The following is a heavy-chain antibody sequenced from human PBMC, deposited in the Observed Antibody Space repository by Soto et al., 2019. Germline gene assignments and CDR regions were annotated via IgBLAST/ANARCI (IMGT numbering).Heavy chain of an antibody. CDR2: ISAYNGNT. CDR1: GYTFTSYG. J-gene: IGHJ4*02. D-gene: IGHD6-6*01. CDR3: ARDSQSIAARPPPLPLDY. V-gene: IGHV1-18*01. Sequence: ASVKVSCKASGYTFTSYGISWVRQAPGQGLEWMGWISAYNGNTNYAQKLQGRVTMTTDTSTSTAYMELRSLRSDDTAVYYCARDSQSIAARPPPLPLDYWGQGTLVTVSS.